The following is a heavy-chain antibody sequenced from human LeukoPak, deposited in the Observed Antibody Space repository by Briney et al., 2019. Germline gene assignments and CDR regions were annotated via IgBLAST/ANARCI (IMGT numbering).Heavy chain of an antibody. D-gene: IGHD3-9*01. CDR1: GYTFTSYG. CDR2: INTNTGNP. Sequence: ASVKVSCKASGYTFTSYGISWVRQAPGQGLEWMGWINTNTGNPTYAQGFTGRFVFSLDTSVSTAFLQISSLKAEDTAVYYCARDRYDILTGHLGYYYYYYMDVWGKGTTVTVSS. CDR3: ARDRYDILTGHLGYYYYYYMDV. V-gene: IGHV7-4-1*02. J-gene: IGHJ6*03.